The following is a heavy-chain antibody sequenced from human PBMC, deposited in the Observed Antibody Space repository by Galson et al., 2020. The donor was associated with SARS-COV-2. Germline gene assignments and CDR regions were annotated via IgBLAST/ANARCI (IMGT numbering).Heavy chain of an antibody. J-gene: IGHJ2*01. CDR3: AREMLELPPTCNFDL. D-gene: IGHD1-7*01. V-gene: IGHV3-11*01. CDR1: GFTFSDYY. CDR2: ISSSGSTI. Sequence: GESLKISCAASGFTFSDYYMSWIRQAPGKGLEWVSYISSSGSTIYYADSVKGRFTISRDNAKNSLYLQMNSLRAEDTAVYYCAREMLELPPTCNFDLWGRGTLVTVSS.